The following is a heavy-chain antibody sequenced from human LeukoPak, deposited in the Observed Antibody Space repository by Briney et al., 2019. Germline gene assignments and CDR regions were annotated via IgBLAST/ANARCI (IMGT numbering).Heavy chain of an antibody. CDR3: ARGYSSSWNYFDY. CDR1: GGPISSYY. Sequence: SETLSLTCTVSGGPISSYYWSWIRQPPGKGLEWIGYISDTGSTNYNPSLRSRVTISIDTSKNQFSLKLSSVTAADTAVYYCARGYSSSWNYFDYWGQGTLVTVSS. D-gene: IGHD6-13*01. V-gene: IGHV4-59*01. J-gene: IGHJ4*02. CDR2: ISDTGST.